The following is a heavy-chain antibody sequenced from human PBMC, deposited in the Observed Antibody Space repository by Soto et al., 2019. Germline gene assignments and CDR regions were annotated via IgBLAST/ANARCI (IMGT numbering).Heavy chain of an antibody. V-gene: IGHV3-30*18. D-gene: IGHD3-9*01. CDR1: GFTFSSYG. CDR3: AKDTEYYDILTGYHDLENYFDY. J-gene: IGHJ4*02. CDR2: ISYDGSNK. Sequence: GGSLRLSCAASGFTFSSYGMHWVRQAPGKGLEWVAVISYDGSNKYYADSVKGRFTISRDNSKNTLYLQMNSLRAEDTAVYYCAKDTEYYDILTGYHDLENYFDYWGQGTLVTVSS.